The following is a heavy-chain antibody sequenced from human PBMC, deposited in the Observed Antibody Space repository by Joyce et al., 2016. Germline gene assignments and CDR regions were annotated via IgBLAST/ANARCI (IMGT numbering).Heavy chain of an antibody. V-gene: IGHV3-49*05. CDR3: GRAYCSGGSCYSIGY. J-gene: IGHJ4*02. D-gene: IGHD2-15*01. Sequence: EVQLVESGGALVKPGRSLRLSCTASGFTFGYYGMSWFRQAPGKGLEWVGFIRSKTYCGTTDYAASVKGRVTISRDDSKSIAYLQMNSLNPEDTAMYYCGRAYCSGGSCYSIGYWGQGTLVTVSS. CDR1: GFTFGYYG. CDR2: IRSKTYCGTT.